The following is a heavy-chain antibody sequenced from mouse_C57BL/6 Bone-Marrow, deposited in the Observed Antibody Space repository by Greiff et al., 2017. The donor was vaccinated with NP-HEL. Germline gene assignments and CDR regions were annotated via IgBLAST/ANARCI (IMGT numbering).Heavy chain of an antibody. CDR2: IYPGSGST. Sequence: QVQLQQPGAELVKPGASVKMSCKASGYTFTSYWITWVKQRPGQGLEWIGVIYPGSGSTNYNEKFKSKATLTVDTSSSTAYMQLSSLTSEDSAVYYCARGDDYDGGFDYWGQGTTLTVSS. CDR1: GYTFTSYW. J-gene: IGHJ2*01. D-gene: IGHD2-4*01. CDR3: ARGDDYDGGFDY. V-gene: IGHV1-55*01.